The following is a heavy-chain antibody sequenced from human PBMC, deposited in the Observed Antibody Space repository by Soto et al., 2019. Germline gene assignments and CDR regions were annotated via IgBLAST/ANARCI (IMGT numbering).Heavy chain of an antibody. CDR2: IIPMYDSA. CDR3: ATWRTYSGSYCFDY. V-gene: IGHV1-69*06. CDR1: GGTFKTYT. J-gene: IGHJ4*02. Sequence: QVQLVQSGAELKKPVSSVNVSCAASGGTFKTYTINWVRQAPGQGLEWIGQIIPMYDSANYAQRFQGRVTISADKSTNIAYMELSGLRSEDTALYYCATWRTYSGSYCFDYWGQGTLVSVSS. D-gene: IGHD1-26*01.